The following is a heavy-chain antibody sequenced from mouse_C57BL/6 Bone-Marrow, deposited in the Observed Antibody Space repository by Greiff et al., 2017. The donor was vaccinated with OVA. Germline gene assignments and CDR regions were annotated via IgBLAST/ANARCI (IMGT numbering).Heavy chain of an antibody. D-gene: IGHD2-5*01. J-gene: IGHJ2*01. Sequence: DVHLVESGGGLVQPGGSLKLSCAASGFTFSDYYMYWVRQTPEKRLEWVAYISNGGGSTYYPDTVKGRFTISRDNAKNTLYLQMSRLKSEDTAMYYCARHYSKRGYFDYWGQGTTLTVSS. CDR1: GFTFSDYY. V-gene: IGHV5-12*01. CDR3: ARHYSKRGYFDY. CDR2: ISNGGGST.